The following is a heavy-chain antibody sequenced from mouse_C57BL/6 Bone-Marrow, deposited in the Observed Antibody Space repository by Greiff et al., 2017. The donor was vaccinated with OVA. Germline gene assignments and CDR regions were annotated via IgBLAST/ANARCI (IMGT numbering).Heavy chain of an antibody. D-gene: IGHD4-1*02. CDR1: GYTFTNYW. CDR3: ARRSTETDFDY. CDR2: IYPGGGYT. Sequence: VQLQQSGAELVRPGTSVKMSCKASGYTFTNYWIGWAKQRPGHGLEWIGDIYPGGGYTNYNEKFKGKARLTADKSSSTAYMQFSSLTSEDTAIYYCARRSTETDFDYWGQGTTLTVSS. J-gene: IGHJ2*01. V-gene: IGHV1-63*01.